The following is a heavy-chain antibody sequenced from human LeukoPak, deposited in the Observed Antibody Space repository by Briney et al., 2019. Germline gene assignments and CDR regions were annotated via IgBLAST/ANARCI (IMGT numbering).Heavy chain of an antibody. V-gene: IGHV5-51*01. CDR3: ARRTGATQPYFDY. J-gene: IGHJ4*02. Sequence: GESLKISCQGSGYRFTSYWIDWVRQMPGKGLEWMGRIHPGDSDIRYNPSFQGQVTISADKSITTAYLQWSSLKASDTAMYYCARRTGATQPYFDYWGQGTLVTVSS. D-gene: IGHD1-26*01. CDR1: GYRFTSYW. CDR2: IHPGDSDI.